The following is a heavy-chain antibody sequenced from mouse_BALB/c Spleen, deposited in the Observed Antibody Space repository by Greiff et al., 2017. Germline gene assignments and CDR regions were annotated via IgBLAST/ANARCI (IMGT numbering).Heavy chain of an antibody. CDR3: NEGGYDGAY. J-gene: IGHJ3*01. CDR1: GFNIKDYY. V-gene: IGHV14-4*02. Sequence: DVKLQESGAELVRSGASVKLSCTASGFNIKDYYMHWVKQRPEQGLEWIGWIDPENGDTEYAPKFQGKATMTADTSSNTAYLQLSSLTSEDTAVYYCNEGGYDGAYWGQGTLVTVSA. D-gene: IGHD2-2*01. CDR2: IDPENGDT.